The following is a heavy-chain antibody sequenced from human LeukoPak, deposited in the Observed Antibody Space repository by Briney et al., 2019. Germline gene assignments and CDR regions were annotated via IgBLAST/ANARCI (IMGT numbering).Heavy chain of an antibody. CDR3: AKDPVYGDTPTQAAFDI. CDR2: ISGSGGST. Sequence: PGGSLRLPCAASGFTFSSYAMSWVRQAPGKGLEWVSAISGSGGSTYYADSVKGRFTISRDNSKNTLYLQMNSLRAEDTAVYYCAKDPVYGDTPTQAAFDIWGQGTMVTVSS. D-gene: IGHD4-17*01. V-gene: IGHV3-23*01. J-gene: IGHJ3*02. CDR1: GFTFSSYA.